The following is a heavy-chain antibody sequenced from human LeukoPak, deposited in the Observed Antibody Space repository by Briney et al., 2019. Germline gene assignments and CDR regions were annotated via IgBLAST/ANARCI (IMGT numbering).Heavy chain of an antibody. Sequence: SQTLSLTCTVSGGSTSSGSYYWSWIRQPAGKGLEWIGRIYTSGSTNYNPSLKSRVTISVDTSKNQFSLKLSSVTAADTAVYYCAREADCTNGVCYTHAFDIWGQGTMVTVSS. CDR1: GGSTSSGSYY. J-gene: IGHJ3*02. D-gene: IGHD2-8*01. CDR2: IYTSGST. CDR3: AREADCTNGVCYTHAFDI. V-gene: IGHV4-61*02.